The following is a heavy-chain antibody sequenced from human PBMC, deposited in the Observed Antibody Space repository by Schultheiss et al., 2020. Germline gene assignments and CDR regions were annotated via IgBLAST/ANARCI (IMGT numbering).Heavy chain of an antibody. CDR2: IIPILGIV. Sequence: SVKVSCKASGGTFSSYTISWVRQAPGQGLEWMGRIIPILGIVNYAQKFQGRVTITADESTSTAYMELSSLRSEDTAVYYCARDWLGDTAMVPWGQGTLVTVSS. V-gene: IGHV1-69*04. CDR3: ARDWLGDTAMVP. CDR1: GGTFSSYT. D-gene: IGHD5-18*01. J-gene: IGHJ5*02.